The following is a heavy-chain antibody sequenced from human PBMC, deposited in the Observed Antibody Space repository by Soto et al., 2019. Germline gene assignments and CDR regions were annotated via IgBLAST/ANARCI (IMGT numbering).Heavy chain of an antibody. V-gene: IGHV4-31*03. D-gene: IGHD3-3*01. CDR3: ARDPVDFWSGYWYFDL. Sequence: QVQLQESGPGLVKPSQTLSLTCTVSGGSISSGGYYWSWIRQHPGKGLEWIGYIYDSGSTYYNPSLTSRVTISVDTSKNQFSLKLSSVTAADTAVYYCARDPVDFWSGYWYFDLWGRGTLVTVSS. CDR2: IYDSGST. J-gene: IGHJ2*01. CDR1: GGSISSGGYY.